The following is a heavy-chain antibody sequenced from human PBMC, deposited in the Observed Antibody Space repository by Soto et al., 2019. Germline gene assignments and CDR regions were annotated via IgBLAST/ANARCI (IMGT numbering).Heavy chain of an antibody. V-gene: IGHV4-59*01. Sequence: SETLSLTCTVSGGSISSYYWSWIRQPPGKGLEWIGYIYYSGSTNYNPSLKSRVTISVDTSKNQFSLKMSSVTAADTAVYYCAVADGYNSTEYFQHWGQGTLLTVS. CDR1: GGSISSYY. CDR3: AVADGYNSTEYFQH. J-gene: IGHJ1*01. CDR2: IYYSGST. D-gene: IGHD5-12*01.